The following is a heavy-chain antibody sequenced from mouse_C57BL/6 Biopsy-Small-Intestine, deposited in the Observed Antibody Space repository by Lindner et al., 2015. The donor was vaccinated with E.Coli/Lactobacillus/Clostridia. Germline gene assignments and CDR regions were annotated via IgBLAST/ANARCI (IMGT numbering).Heavy chain of an antibody. V-gene: IGHV3-6*01. CDR2: ISYDGSN. CDR3: ARAPSYYYGSEYYFDY. CDR1: GYSITSGYY. D-gene: IGHD1-1*01. J-gene: IGHJ2*01. Sequence: EVQLQESGPGLVKPSQSLSLTCSVTGYSITSGYYWNWIRQFPGNKLEWMGYISYDGSNNYNPSLKNRISITRDTSKNQFFLKLNSVTTEDTATYYCARAPSYYYGSEYYFDYWGQGTTLTVSS.